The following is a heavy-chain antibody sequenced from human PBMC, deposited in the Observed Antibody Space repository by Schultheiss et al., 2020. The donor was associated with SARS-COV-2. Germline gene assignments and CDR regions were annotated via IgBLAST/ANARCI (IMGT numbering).Heavy chain of an antibody. CDR2: ISYDGSNK. Sequence: GGSLRLSCAASGFTFSSYWMHWVRQAPGKGLEWVAVISYDGSNKYYADSVKGRFTISRDNSKNTLYLQMNSLRAEDTAVYYCAKDVSGFPLGGWGQGTTVTVSS. J-gene: IGHJ6*02. D-gene: IGHD1-26*01. CDR1: GFTFSSYW. CDR3: AKDVSGFPLGG. V-gene: IGHV3-30*18.